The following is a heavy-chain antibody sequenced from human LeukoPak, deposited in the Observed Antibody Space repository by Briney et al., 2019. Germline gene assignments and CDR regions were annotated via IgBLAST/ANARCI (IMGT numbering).Heavy chain of an antibody. V-gene: IGHV4-59*01. CDR1: GASISSYY. CDR2: IYYSGST. Sequence: SETLSPTCTLSGASISSYYWSWIRQPPGKGLEWIGYIYYSGSTNYNPSLKSRVTISLDTSKNQFSLRLSSVTAADTALDYCAREGASDIWGQGTMVTVSS. CDR3: AREGASDI. J-gene: IGHJ3*02.